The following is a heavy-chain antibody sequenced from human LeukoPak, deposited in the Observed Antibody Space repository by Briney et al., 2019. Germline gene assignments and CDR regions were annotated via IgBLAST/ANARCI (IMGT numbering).Heavy chain of an antibody. J-gene: IGHJ3*02. V-gene: IGHV1-69*05. Sequence: ASVKVSCKASGGTFSSYAISWVRQAPGQGLEWMGGIIPIFGTANYAQKFQGRVTITTDESTSTAYMELSSLRSEDTAVYYCARLLGTLGAFDIWGQGTMVTVSP. CDR1: GGTFSSYA. CDR2: IIPIFGTA. CDR3: ARLLGTLGAFDI. D-gene: IGHD2/OR15-2a*01.